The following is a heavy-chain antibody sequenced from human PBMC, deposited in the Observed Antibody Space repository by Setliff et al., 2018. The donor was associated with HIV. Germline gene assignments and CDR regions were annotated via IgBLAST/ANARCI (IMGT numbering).Heavy chain of an antibody. Sequence: PGGSLRLSCATSGFSFSNYWMSWVRQAPGKGLEWVSVIYSGGSSTYYADSVKGRFTISRDNSRDTLYLQMNSLRAEDTAVYYCAKSPSLSYSSGWYYFDYWGQGTLVTVSS. V-gene: IGHV3-23*03. CDR2: IYSGGSST. J-gene: IGHJ4*02. CDR1: GFSFSNYW. CDR3: AKSPSLSYSSGWYYFDY. D-gene: IGHD3-22*01.